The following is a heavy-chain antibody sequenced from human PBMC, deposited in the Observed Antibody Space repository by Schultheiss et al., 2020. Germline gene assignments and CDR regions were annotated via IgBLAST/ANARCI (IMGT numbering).Heavy chain of an antibody. CDR1: GFTFSSYA. CDR2: ISGSGGST. J-gene: IGHJ6*02. CDR3: AKGGMVTMVRGLHPARSYYYGMDV. D-gene: IGHD3-10*01. V-gene: IGHV3-23*01. Sequence: GGSLRLSCAASGFTFSSYAMSWVRQAPGKGLEWVSAISGSGGSTYYADSVKGRFTISRDNSKNTLYLQMNSLRAEDTAVYYCAKGGMVTMVRGLHPARSYYYGMDVWGQGTTVTVSS.